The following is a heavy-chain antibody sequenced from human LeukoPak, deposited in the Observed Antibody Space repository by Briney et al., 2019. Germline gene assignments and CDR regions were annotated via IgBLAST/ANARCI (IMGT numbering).Heavy chain of an antibody. D-gene: IGHD2-2*01. V-gene: IGHV3-30*03. J-gene: IGHJ4*02. CDR1: GFTFSDYS. CDR3: ARASRYSGSTSCLDY. Sequence: GGSLRLSCAASGFTFSDYSMNWVRQAPGKGLEWVALLSYDGTTKYYADSVKGRFIFSRDDSRDPLYLQMNSLRPEDTAIYYCARASRYSGSTSCLDYWGQGTLVTVSS. CDR2: LSYDGTTK.